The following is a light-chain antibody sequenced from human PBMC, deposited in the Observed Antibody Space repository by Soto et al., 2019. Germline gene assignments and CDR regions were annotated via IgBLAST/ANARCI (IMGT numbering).Light chain of an antibody. CDR3: YSSRSSSSTFYV. Sequence: QSALTQPASVSGSPGQSSTISCAGTSSDIGGSNYVSWYQQHPGKAPKLMIYGVSNRPSGVSNRFSGSKSGNTASLTISGLQSDDEADYFCYSSRSSSSTFYVFGTGTKLTV. CDR1: SSDIGGSNY. CDR2: GVS. V-gene: IGLV2-14*03. J-gene: IGLJ1*01.